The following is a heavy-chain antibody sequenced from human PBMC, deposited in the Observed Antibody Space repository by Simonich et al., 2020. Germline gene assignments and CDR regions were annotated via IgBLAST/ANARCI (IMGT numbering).Heavy chain of an antibody. CDR2: INHSGST. V-gene: IGHV4-34*01. D-gene: IGHD1-1*01. Sequence: QVQLQQWGAGLLKPSETLSLTCAVYGGSFSGYYWGWIRQPPGKGLEWIGEINHSGSTTYNPTLKCRVTISVDTSKNQFSLKLSSVTAADTAVYYCARHLQLGPFDYWGQGTLVTVSS. J-gene: IGHJ4*02. CDR3: ARHLQLGPFDY. CDR1: GGSFSGYY.